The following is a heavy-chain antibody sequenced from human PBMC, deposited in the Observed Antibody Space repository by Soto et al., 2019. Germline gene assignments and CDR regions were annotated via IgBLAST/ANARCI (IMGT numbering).Heavy chain of an antibody. V-gene: IGHV5-51*01. CDR3: ARLLAYSGSYLDYGMDV. D-gene: IGHD1-26*01. CDR1: GYSFTSYL. J-gene: IGHJ6*02. CDR2: IYPGDADS. Sequence: GESLKISCKGSGYSFTSYLIGWVRQMPGKGLEWMGIIYPGDADSRYSPSFQGQVTISADNSISTAYLQWSNLKASDTAMYYCARLLAYSGSYLDYGMDVWGQGTTVTAP.